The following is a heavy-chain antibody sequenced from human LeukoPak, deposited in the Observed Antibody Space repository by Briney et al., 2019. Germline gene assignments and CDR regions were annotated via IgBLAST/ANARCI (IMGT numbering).Heavy chain of an antibody. J-gene: IGHJ3*02. V-gene: IGHV1-18*01. D-gene: IGHD2-2*01. CDR1: GYMSTSYG. CDR3: ARDGLLMYCSSTSCYYAFDI. Sequence: GASVKVSCKASGYMSTSYGISWVRQAPGQGLEWMGWISAYNGNTNYAQKLQGRVTMTTDTSLSTAYMELRSLRSDDTAVYYCARDGLLMYCSSTSCYYAFDIWGQGTMVTVSS. CDR2: ISAYNGNT.